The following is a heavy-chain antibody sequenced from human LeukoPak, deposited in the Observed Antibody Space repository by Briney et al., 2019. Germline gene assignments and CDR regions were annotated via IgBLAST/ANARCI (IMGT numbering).Heavy chain of an antibody. Sequence: GGSLRLSCAASGFTFSSYSLNWVRQAPGMGLEWVSSISSSSNYIYYADSVKGRFTISRDNAKNSLYLHMNSLRAEDTAVYYCARYRFVVGATDSFDIWGQGTMVTVSS. CDR3: ARYRFVVGATDSFDI. CDR1: GFTFSSYS. V-gene: IGHV3-21*01. J-gene: IGHJ3*02. D-gene: IGHD1-26*01. CDR2: ISSSSNYI.